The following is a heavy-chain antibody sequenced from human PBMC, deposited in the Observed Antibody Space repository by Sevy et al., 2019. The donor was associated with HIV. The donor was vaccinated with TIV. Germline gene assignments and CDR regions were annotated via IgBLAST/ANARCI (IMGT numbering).Heavy chain of an antibody. CDR1: GYSFTSYW. J-gene: IGHJ6*02. V-gene: IGHV5-10-1*01. D-gene: IGHD5-18*01. CDR2: IDPSDSYT. CDR3: ARHTPDTAKYYYYYGMDV. Sequence: GESLKISCKGSGYSFTSYWISWVRQMPGKGLEWMGRIDPSDSYTNYSPSFQGHVTISADKSISTAYLQWSSLKASDTAMYSCARHTPDTAKYYYYYGMDVWGQGTTVTVSS.